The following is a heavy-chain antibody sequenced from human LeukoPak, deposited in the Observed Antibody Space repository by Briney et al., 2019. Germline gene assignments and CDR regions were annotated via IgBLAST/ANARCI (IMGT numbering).Heavy chain of an antibody. CDR3: ASQNMEWELLAFDY. CDR1: GYTFTVYY. V-gene: IGHV1-2*06. D-gene: IGHD1-26*01. J-gene: IGHJ4*02. CDR2: INPNNGGT. Sequence: GASVKVSCKASGYTFTVYYMHWLRQAPGQGLEWMGRINPNNGGTNYAQNFQGRVTMTRDTPISTAYMELSSLISDDTAVYYCASQNMEWELLAFDYWGQGTLVTVSS.